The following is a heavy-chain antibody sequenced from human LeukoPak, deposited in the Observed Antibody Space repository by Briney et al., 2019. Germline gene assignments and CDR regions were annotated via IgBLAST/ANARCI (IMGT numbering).Heavy chain of an antibody. V-gene: IGHV3-33*01. Sequence: GRSLRLSCAASGLTFSSYGMHWVRQAPGKGLEWVAVIWYDGSNKYYADSVKGRFTISRDNSKNTLYLQMNSLRAEDTAAYYCARPWRFEGGSGSYYGDYYYYYGMDVWGQGTTVTVSS. CDR2: IWYDGSNK. CDR1: GLTFSSYG. J-gene: IGHJ6*02. D-gene: IGHD3-10*01. CDR3: ARPWRFEGGSGSYYGDYYYYYGMDV.